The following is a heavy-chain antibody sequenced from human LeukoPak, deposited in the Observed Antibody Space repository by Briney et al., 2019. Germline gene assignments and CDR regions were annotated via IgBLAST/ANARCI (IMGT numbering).Heavy chain of an antibody. J-gene: IGHJ6*03. V-gene: IGHV4-39*07. CDR1: GGSIRSSSYN. Sequence: SVTLSLTCTVSGGSIRSSSYNWGWIRQPPGNGLEWIGRIHYTGTTFYNPSLKSRVTISVDTSKNQFSLKLSSLTAADTAVYYCARTGGSFYFYYYMDVWGKGTTVTVSS. CDR3: ARTGGSFYFYYYMDV. D-gene: IGHD1-26*01. CDR2: IHYTGTT.